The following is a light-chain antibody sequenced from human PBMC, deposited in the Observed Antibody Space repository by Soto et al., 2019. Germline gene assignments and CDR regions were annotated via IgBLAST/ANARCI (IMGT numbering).Light chain of an antibody. Sequence: DIQMTQSPSSLSASVGDRVTITCRASQSISSYLNWYQQKPGKAPKLLIYAASSLQSGVPSRFSGSGSGTDFTLTISSLQPEDFATYYCQHSYSTQWTFGQGTKVDIK. CDR1: QSISSY. J-gene: IGKJ1*01. V-gene: IGKV1-39*01. CDR2: AAS. CDR3: QHSYSTQWT.